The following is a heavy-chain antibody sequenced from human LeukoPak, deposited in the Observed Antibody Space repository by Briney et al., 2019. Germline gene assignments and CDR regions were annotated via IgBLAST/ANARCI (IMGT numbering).Heavy chain of an antibody. CDR3: ARVRAYYYDSSGYYEYFQH. CDR1: GYTFTNHY. D-gene: IGHD3-22*01. V-gene: IGHV1-2*02. CDR2: INPNSGGT. J-gene: IGHJ1*01. Sequence: GASVKVSCKASGYTFTNHYMHWVRQAPGQGLEWMGWINPNSGGTNYAQKFQGRVTMTRDTSISTAYMELSRLRSDDTAVYYCARVRAYYYDSSGYYEYFQHWGQGTLVTVSS.